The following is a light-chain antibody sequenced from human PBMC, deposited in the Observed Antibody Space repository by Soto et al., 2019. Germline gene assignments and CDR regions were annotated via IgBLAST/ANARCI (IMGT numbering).Light chain of an antibody. Sequence: AIQTTQSPSSLSASVGDRVTITCRASQGIRNDLGWYQQKPGKGPKLLIYGGSNLQSGVSSRFSGSGSGTDFTLTISSLQPEDFASYYCLQDFHYPPTFGGGTKVEIK. V-gene: IGKV1-6*01. CDR1: QGIRND. J-gene: IGKJ4*01. CDR3: LQDFHYPPT. CDR2: GGS.